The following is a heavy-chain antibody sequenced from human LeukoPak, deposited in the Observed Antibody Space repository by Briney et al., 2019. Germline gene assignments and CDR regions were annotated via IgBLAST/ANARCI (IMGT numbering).Heavy chain of an antibody. Sequence: GASVKVSCKASGYSFTDNYMHWVRQAPGQGLEWMGIINPSGGSTSYAQKFQGRVTMTRDMSTSTVYMELSSLRSEDTAVYYCAREVAARRNWDGADYWGQGTLVTVSS. V-gene: IGHV1-46*01. CDR1: GYSFTDNY. CDR2: INPSGGST. J-gene: IGHJ4*02. D-gene: IGHD6-6*01. CDR3: AREVAARRNWDGADY.